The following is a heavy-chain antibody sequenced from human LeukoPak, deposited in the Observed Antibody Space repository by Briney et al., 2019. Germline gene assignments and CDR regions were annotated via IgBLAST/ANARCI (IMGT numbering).Heavy chain of an antibody. D-gene: IGHD5-18*01. CDR3: AKEAYSYGYFDS. V-gene: IGHV3-30*18. Sequence: PGGSLRLSCSVSGFTFSDYAMHWVRQAPGKGLEWVAGISYDGSNKYYTDSVKGRFTISRDNSKNTLYLQMNSLRAEDTALYYCAKEAYSYGYFDSWGLGTLVTVSS. CDR2: ISYDGSNK. CDR1: GFTFSDYA. J-gene: IGHJ4*02.